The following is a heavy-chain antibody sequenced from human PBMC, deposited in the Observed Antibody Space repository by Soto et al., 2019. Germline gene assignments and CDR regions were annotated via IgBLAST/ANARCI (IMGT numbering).Heavy chain of an antibody. CDR2: ISAYNGNT. CDR3: ARDIEVVPAAISNYYGMDV. D-gene: IGHD2-2*02. CDR1: GYTFTSYG. J-gene: IGHJ6*02. V-gene: IGHV1-18*01. Sequence: QVQLVQSGAEVKKPGASVKVSCKASGYTFTSYGISWVRQAPGQGLEWMGWISAYNGNTNYAQKLQGRVTMTTDTSTSTAYMELRSLRYDDTAVYYCARDIEVVPAAISNYYGMDVWGQGTTVTVSS.